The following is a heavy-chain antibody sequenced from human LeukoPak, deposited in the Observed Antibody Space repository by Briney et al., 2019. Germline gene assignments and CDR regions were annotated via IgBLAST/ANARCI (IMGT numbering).Heavy chain of an antibody. Sequence: GGSLRLSCAASGFTFSSYGMHWDRQAPGKGLEWVAVISYDGSKKYYADSVKGRFTISRDNSKNTLNLQMNSLRAEDTAVYYCAKDGGITLLGVVIGAYYYGMDVLGQGTTVTVSS. CDR1: GFTFSSYG. V-gene: IGHV3-30*18. CDR2: ISYDGSKK. J-gene: IGHJ6*02. CDR3: AKDGGITLLGVVIGAYYYGMDV. D-gene: IGHD3-3*01.